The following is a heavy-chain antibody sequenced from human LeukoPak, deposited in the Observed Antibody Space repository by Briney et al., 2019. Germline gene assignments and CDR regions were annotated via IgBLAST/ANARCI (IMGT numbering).Heavy chain of an antibody. CDR1: GFTFSSYD. CDR3: AKGSLPMIEVGTNDY. Sequence: PGGSLRLSCAASGFTFSSYDMHWVRQAPGRGLEWVSSISASGRDTYYAASVKGRFTISRDKANNTLFLQMNNLRGEDTAVYYCAKGSLPMIEVGTNDYWGQGTLITVSS. CDR2: ISASGRDT. V-gene: IGHV3-23*01. D-gene: IGHD3-22*01. J-gene: IGHJ4*02.